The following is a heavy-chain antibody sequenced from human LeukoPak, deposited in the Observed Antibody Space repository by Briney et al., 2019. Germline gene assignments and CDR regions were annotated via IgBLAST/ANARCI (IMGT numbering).Heavy chain of an antibody. Sequence: GASVKVSCKASEYTFTGYYMHWVRQAPGQGLEWMGRINPNSGGTNYAQKFQGRVTMTRDTSISTAYMELSRLRSDDTAVYYCARGPRLDSSGWYYGAFDIWGQGTMVTVSS. CDR3: ARGPRLDSSGWYYGAFDI. V-gene: IGHV1-2*06. J-gene: IGHJ3*02. CDR2: INPNSGGT. D-gene: IGHD6-19*01. CDR1: EYTFTGYY.